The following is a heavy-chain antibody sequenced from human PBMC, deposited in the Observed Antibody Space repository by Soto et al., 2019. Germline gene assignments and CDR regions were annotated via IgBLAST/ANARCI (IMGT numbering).Heavy chain of an antibody. CDR1: GFTFSSYG. Sequence: GGSLRRSCAASGFTFSSYGMHWVRQAPGKGLEWVAVISYDGSNKYYADSVKGRFTISRDNSKNTLYLQMNSLRAEDTAVYYCAKGSLTIFGVVKAPGRYYYYGMDVWGQGTTVTVSS. D-gene: IGHD3-3*01. CDR3: AKGSLTIFGVVKAPGRYYYYGMDV. V-gene: IGHV3-30*18. J-gene: IGHJ6*02. CDR2: ISYDGSNK.